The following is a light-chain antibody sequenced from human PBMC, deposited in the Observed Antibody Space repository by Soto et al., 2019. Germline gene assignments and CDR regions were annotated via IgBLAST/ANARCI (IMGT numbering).Light chain of an antibody. V-gene: IGKV3-15*01. CDR3: QQYDNWPPWT. CDR2: RAS. Sequence: EIVMTQSPATLSVSPGERVTLSCRASQSINSNLSWYQKKPGQAPRLLIYRASTRATGIPARFSGSGSGTEFTLTISSLQSEDFAFYYCQQYDNWPPWTFGQGTKVEIK. CDR1: QSINSN. J-gene: IGKJ1*01.